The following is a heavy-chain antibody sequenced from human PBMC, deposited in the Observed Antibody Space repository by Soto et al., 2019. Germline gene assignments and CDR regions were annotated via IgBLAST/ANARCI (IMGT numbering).Heavy chain of an antibody. CDR3: ARAARYYDFWSGLNWLDP. V-gene: IGHV1-69*13. Sequence: SVKVSCKASGGTFSTYAITWVRQAPGQGLEWMGGIIPILGTPNYPQKFQGRVTITADESTSTAYMELSGLRSEDTAVYYCARAARYYDFWSGLNWLDPWGQGALVTVSS. CDR2: IIPILGTP. D-gene: IGHD3-3*01. J-gene: IGHJ5*02. CDR1: GGTFSTYA.